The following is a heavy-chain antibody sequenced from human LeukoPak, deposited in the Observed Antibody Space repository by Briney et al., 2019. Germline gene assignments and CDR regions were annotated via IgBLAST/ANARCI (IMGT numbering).Heavy chain of an antibody. Sequence: GGSLRLSCAASGFTFSYYAMNWVRQAPGKGLEWVSAISGSDGSTYYADSVKGRFTISRDNSKNTLYLQMNSLRAEDTAVYYCAKAGDYRYFDYWGQGTLVTVSS. J-gene: IGHJ4*02. CDR1: GFTFSYYA. CDR3: AKAGDYRYFDY. V-gene: IGHV3-23*01. CDR2: ISGSDGST. D-gene: IGHD4-17*01.